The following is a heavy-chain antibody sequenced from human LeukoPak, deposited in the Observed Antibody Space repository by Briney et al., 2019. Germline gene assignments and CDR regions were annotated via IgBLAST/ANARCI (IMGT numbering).Heavy chain of an antibody. J-gene: IGHJ3*02. CDR2: ISAYNGNT. CDR1: GYTFTSYG. V-gene: IGHV1-18*01. CDR3: ARDILTRSGSHSGQI. Sequence: GASVKVSCKASGYTFTSYGISWVRPAPGQGLERMGWISAYNGNTNYAQKLQGRGTMTTDTSTSTAYMELRSLRSDDTAVYYCARDILTRSGSHSGQISGQGTMVTVSS. D-gene: IGHD1-26*01.